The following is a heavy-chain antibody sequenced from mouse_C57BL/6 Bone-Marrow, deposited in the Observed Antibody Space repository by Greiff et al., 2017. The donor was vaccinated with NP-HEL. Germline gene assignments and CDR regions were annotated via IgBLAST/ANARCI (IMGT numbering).Heavy chain of an antibody. Sequence: QVQLQQSGAELVRPGASVKLSCKASGYTFTDYYINWVKQRPGQGLEWIARIYPGSGNTYYNEKFKGKATLTAEKSSSTAYMQLSSLTSEDSAVYFCARQGLLFAYWGQGTLVTVSA. J-gene: IGHJ3*01. D-gene: IGHD1-1*01. V-gene: IGHV1-76*01. CDR2: IYPGSGNT. CDR3: ARQGLLFAY. CDR1: GYTFTDYY.